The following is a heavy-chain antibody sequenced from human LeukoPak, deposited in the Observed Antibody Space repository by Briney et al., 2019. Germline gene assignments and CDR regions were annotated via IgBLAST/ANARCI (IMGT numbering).Heavy chain of an antibody. CDR2: ISSSSSYI. Sequence: GGALRLSCAASGCTFSSYSMNWVRQAPGKGLEGVSSISSSSSYIYYADSVKGRFTISRDNAKNSLYLQMNSLRAEDTAVYYCARDGQGTDAFDIWGQGTMVTVSS. CDR1: GCTFSSYS. CDR3: ARDGQGTDAFDI. D-gene: IGHD1-1*01. J-gene: IGHJ3*02. V-gene: IGHV3-21*01.